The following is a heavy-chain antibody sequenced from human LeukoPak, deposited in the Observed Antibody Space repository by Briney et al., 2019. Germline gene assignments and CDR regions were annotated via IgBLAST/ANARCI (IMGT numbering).Heavy chain of an antibody. CDR3: ARGVYIAAAQYGL. D-gene: IGHD6-13*01. V-gene: IGHV4-59*01. J-gene: IGHJ4*02. CDR2: IYYSGAT. CDR1: GGSISSYY. Sequence: SETLSLTCTVSGGSISSYYWSWIRQPPGKGLEWIGYIYYSGATNYNPSLKSRVTISVDTSKNQFSLKLSSVTAADTAVYYCARGVYIAAAQYGLWGQGTLVTVSS.